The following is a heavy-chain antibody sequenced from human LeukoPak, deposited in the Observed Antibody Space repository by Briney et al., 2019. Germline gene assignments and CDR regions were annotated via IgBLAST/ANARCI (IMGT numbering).Heavy chain of an antibody. CDR1: GFTFSIYS. CDR3: TKEVRFQIDY. J-gene: IGHJ4*02. CDR2: INSGGGTT. D-gene: IGHD3-3*01. V-gene: IGHV3-48*01. Sequence: GGSLRLSCAASGFTFSIYSMNWVRQAPGKGLEWISYINSGGGTTYYADSVKGRFTISRDNAKNSLYLQMNSLRVEDTAVYYCTKEVRFQIDYWGQGTLVTVSA.